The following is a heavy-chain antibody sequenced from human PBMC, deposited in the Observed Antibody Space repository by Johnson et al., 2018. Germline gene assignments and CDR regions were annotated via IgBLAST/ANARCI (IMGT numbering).Heavy chain of an antibody. CDR3: ATYGYGAFAI. D-gene: IGHD4-17*01. CDR2: IKQDGSEK. V-gene: IGHV3-7*01. CDR1: GFTFSAYL. Sequence: VQLVESGGGLVQPGGSLRLSCAASGFTFSAYLMSWVRQAPGKGLEWVANIKQDGSEKYFVDSVKGRFSIARDNAKTSLFLQMNSLRAEDTAVYYCATYGYGAFAIWGQGTMVTVSS. J-gene: IGHJ3*02.